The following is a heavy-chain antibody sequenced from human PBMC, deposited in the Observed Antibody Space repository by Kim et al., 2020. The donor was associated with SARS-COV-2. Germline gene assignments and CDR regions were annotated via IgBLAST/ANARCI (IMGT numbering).Heavy chain of an antibody. D-gene: IGHD3-22*01. J-gene: IGHJ3*02. CDR2: LIPIFGTA. CDR3: ARDYYDSSGYYSDAAFDI. CDR1: GGTFSSYA. Sequence: SVKVSCKASGGTFSSYAISWVRQAPGQGLEWMGGLIPIFGTANYAQKFQGRVTITADESTSTAYMELSSLRSEDTAVYYCARDYYDSSGYYSDAAFDIWGQGTMVTVSS. V-gene: IGHV1-69*13.